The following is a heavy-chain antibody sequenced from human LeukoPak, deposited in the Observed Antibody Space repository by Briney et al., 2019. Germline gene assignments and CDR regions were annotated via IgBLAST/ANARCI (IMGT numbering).Heavy chain of an antibody. CDR1: EITFSDYA. Sequence: PGGSLRLSCAASEITFSDYAMHWVRQAPGKGLEGVAIISYDGSNTNYADSVKGRFTISRDNSKNTLYLQMNTVRAEDTAMYYCARDRSYYFDYWGQGTLVTVSS. CDR2: ISYDGSNT. V-gene: IGHV3-30*04. CDR3: ARDRSYYFDY. J-gene: IGHJ4*02.